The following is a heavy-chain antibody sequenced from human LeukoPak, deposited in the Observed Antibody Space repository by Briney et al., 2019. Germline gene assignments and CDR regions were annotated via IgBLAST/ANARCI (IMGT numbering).Heavy chain of an antibody. J-gene: IGHJ5*02. CDR2: INPNSGGT. CDR3: AREVSYDYSNPGEEPNNWFDP. CDR1: GYTFTGYY. D-gene: IGHD4-11*01. V-gene: IGHV1-2*02. Sequence: ASVKVSCKASGYTFTGYYMHWVRQAPGQGLEWMGWINPNSGGTNYAQKFQGRVTMIRDTSISTAYMELSRLRSDDTAVYYCAREVSYDYSNPGEEPNNWFDPWGQGTLVTVSS.